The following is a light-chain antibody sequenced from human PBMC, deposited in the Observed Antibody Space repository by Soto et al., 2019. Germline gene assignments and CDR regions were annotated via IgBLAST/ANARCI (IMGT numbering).Light chain of an antibody. CDR1: QSISSY. J-gene: IGKJ5*01. V-gene: IGKV1-39*01. CDR3: QQSFSTPRT. Sequence: DIQMTQSPSSLSASVGDRVTITCRASQSISSYLNWYQQKPGKAPKLLISDASTLESGVPSRFGGSGSGTEFTLSITSLQPDDFATYYCQQSFSTPRTFGQGTRLEIK. CDR2: DAS.